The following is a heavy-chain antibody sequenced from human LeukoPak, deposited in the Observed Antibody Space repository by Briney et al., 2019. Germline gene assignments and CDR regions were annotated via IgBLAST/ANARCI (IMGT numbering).Heavy chain of an antibody. D-gene: IGHD3-16*01. J-gene: IGHJ4*02. Sequence: GGSLRLSCAASGFTFGSYSMNWVRQAPGKGLEWVSSISSSSSYIYYADSVKGRFTISRDNAKNSLYLQMNSLRAEDTAVYYCARDDLGYFDYWGQGTLVTVSS. V-gene: IGHV3-21*01. CDR3: ARDDLGYFDY. CDR2: ISSSSSYI. CDR1: GFTFGSYS.